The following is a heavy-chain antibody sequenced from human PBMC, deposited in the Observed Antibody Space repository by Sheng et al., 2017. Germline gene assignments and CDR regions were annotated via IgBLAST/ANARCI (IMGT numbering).Heavy chain of an antibody. CDR3: ARVGGEWNGYGDS. Sequence: QVQLVQSGREVKKPGASLKVSCKASGYTFSNYGISWVRQAPGQGLQWMGWISAYTGNTNYVREFQGRVTMTTDTSTNTAYMELRSLTSNDTAVYFCARVGGEWNGYGDSWGQGTLVIVSS. J-gene: IGHJ4*02. D-gene: IGHD5-12*01. CDR1: GYTFSNYG. V-gene: IGHV1-18*01. CDR2: ISAYTGNT.